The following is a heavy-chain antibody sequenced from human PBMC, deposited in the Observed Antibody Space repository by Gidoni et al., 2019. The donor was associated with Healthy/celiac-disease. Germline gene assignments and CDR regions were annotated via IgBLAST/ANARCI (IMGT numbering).Heavy chain of an antibody. Sequence: QVQLQESGPGLVKPSETLSLPCTVSGGSLSRYYWSWIRQPPGKGLEWIGYIYYSGSTNYNPSLKSRVTISVDTSKNQFSLKLSSVTAADTAVYYCARGGDIVATTGYGMDDWGQGTTVTVSS. CDR3: ARGGDIVATTGYGMDD. CDR1: GGSLSRYY. CDR2: IYYSGST. J-gene: IGHJ6*02. V-gene: IGHV4-59*08. D-gene: IGHD5-12*01.